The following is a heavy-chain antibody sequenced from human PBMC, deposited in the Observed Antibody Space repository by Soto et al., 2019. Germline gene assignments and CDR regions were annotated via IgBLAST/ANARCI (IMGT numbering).Heavy chain of an antibody. CDR1: DASMKSSVQY. CDR2: VSDSGST. J-gene: IGHJ4*02. CDR3: ARHRMRDWMVFTHPASFDS. V-gene: IGHV4-39*01. D-gene: IGHD1-1*01. Sequence: PSETLSLTCTVSDASMKSSVQYWCWIRQPPGKALEWIGSVSDSGSTYYNLSLKSRVTISVDKSKNQFSLTLTSVTAADTAVYFCARHRMRDWMVFTHPASFDSWGQGLLVTVSS.